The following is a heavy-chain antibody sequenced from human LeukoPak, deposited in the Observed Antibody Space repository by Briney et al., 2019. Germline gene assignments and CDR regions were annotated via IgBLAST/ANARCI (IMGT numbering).Heavy chain of an antibody. CDR2: ISSSSTFI. V-gene: IGHV3-21*01. CDR1: GFTFSSYA. CDR3: ARSGRVTHDY. J-gene: IGHJ4*02. D-gene: IGHD4-23*01. Sequence: GGSLRLSCAASGFTFSSYAMSWVRQAPGKGLEWVSSISSSSTFIYYADSVKGRFTISRDNAKNSLYLQMNSPRAEDTAVYYCARSGRVTHDYWGQGTLVTVSS.